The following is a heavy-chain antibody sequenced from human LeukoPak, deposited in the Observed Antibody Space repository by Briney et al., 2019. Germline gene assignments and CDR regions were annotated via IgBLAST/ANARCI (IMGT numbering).Heavy chain of an antibody. D-gene: IGHD3-22*01. CDR2: IIPIFGTA. CDR3: ARERTYYYDSSGLSAFDI. CDR1: GGTFISYA. Sequence: SVKVSCKASGGTFISYAISWVRQAPGQGLEWMGGIIPIFGTANYAQKFQGRVTITTDESTSTAYMELSSLRSEDTAVYYCARERTYYYDSSGLSAFDIWGQGTMVTVSS. J-gene: IGHJ3*02. V-gene: IGHV1-69*05.